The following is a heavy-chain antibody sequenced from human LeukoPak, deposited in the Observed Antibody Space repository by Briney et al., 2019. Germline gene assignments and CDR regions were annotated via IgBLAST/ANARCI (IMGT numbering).Heavy chain of an antibody. CDR1: GGSISSSSYY. CDR3: ARTYCGGDCPFDY. CDR2: IYYSGST. Sequence: SETLSLTCTVSGGSISSSSYYWGWIRQPPGKGREWIGSIYYSGSTYYNPSLKSRVTISVDTSKNQFSLKLSSVTAADTAVYYCARTYCGGDCPFDYWGQGTLVTVSS. D-gene: IGHD2-21*02. J-gene: IGHJ4*02. V-gene: IGHV4-39*07.